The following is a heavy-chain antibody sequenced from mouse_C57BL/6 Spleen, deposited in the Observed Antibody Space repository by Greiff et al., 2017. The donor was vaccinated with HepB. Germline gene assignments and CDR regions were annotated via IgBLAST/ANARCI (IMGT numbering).Heavy chain of an antibody. J-gene: IGHJ2*01. CDR2: IYPRSGNT. V-gene: IGHV1-81*01. CDR1: GYTFTSYG. D-gene: IGHD1-1*01. Sequence: VQLQQSGAELARPGASVKLSCKASGYTFTSYGISWVKQRTGQGLEWIGEIYPRSGNTYYNEKFKGTATLTADKSSSTAYMELRSLTSEDSAVYFCARRGDYYGSSFYFDYWGQGTTLTVSS. CDR3: ARRGDYYGSSFYFDY.